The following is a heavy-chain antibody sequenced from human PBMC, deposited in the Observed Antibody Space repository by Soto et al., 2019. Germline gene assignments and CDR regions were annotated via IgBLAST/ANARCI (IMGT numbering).Heavy chain of an antibody. Sequence: EVQLVESGGGLVQPGGSLKLSCAASGFTFSGSAMHWVRQAPGKGLEWVGRIRSKGNSYATAYAASGKGRFTISRDDSKNTAYLQMNSLKTEDTAVYYCTSLRDGGKDGWGQGTLVTVSS. CDR1: GFTFSGSA. V-gene: IGHV3-73*01. CDR2: IRSKGNSYAT. D-gene: IGHD2-15*01. CDR3: TSLRDGGKDG. J-gene: IGHJ4*02.